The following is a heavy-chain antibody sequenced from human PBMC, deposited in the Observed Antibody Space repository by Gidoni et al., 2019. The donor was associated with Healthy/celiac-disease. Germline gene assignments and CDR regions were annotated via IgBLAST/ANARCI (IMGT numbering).Heavy chain of an antibody. Sequence: QVQLQQWGAGLLKPSETLSLTCAVYGGSFSGYYWSWLRQPPGKGLEWIGEINHSGRTNYNPSLKSRVTISVDTSKNQFSLKLSSVTAADTAVYYCARGPPCCEDSSSLMSGYGGQGTLVTVSS. V-gene: IGHV4-34*01. CDR1: GGSFSGYY. D-gene: IGHD6-13*01. CDR3: ARGPPCCEDSSSLMSGY. CDR2: INHSGRT. J-gene: IGHJ4*02.